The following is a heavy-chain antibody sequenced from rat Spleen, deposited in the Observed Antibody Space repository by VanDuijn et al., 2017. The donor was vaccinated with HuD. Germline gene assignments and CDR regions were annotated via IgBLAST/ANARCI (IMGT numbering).Heavy chain of an antibody. V-gene: IGHV5-29*01. CDR2: ISYDGSST. J-gene: IGHJ4*01. Sequence: EVQLVESDGGLVQPGRSLKLSCAASGFTFSDYYMAWVRQAPTKGLEWVATISYDGSSTYYRDSVKGRFTISRDNAKSTLYLQMDSLRSEDTATYYCARQTMDAWGQGASVTVSS. CDR3: ARQTMDA. CDR1: GFTFSDYY.